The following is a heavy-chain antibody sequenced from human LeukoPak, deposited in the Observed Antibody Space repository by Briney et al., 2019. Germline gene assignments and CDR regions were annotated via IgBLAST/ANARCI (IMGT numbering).Heavy chain of an antibody. V-gene: IGHV3-23*01. J-gene: IGHJ6*02. Sequence: GVSLRLSCAASGFTFNSYAMSWVRQAPGKGLEWVSAISGSGGSTYYADSVKGRSTISRDNSKNTLYLQMNSLRAEDTAVYYCAKDLLGRSAPRYYYYYGMDVGGQGTTVTVS. D-gene: IGHD3/OR15-3a*01. CDR2: ISGSGGST. CDR3: AKDLLGRSAPRYYYYYGMDV. CDR1: GFTFNSYA.